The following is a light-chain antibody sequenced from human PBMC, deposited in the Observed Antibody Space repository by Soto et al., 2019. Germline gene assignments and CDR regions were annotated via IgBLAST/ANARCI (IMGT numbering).Light chain of an antibody. CDR3: QQRSNWYT. CDR1: QSVSSD. V-gene: IGKV3-11*01. J-gene: IGKJ2*01. Sequence: EIVLTQSPATLSLSPGERATLSCRASQSVSSDLAWYQQKPGQAPRLLIYDASNRATGIPARFSGSGSGTDFTLTISRLEPEDFAVYYCQQRSNWYTFGQGTKLEIK. CDR2: DAS.